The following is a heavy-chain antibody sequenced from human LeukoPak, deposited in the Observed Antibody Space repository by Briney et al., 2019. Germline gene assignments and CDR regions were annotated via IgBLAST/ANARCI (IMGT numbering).Heavy chain of an antibody. V-gene: IGHV1-2*06. Sequence: ASVTVSCKASGYTFTGYYMHWVRQAPGQGLEWMGRINPNSGGTNYAQKFQGRATMTRDTSISTAYMELSRLRSDDTAVYYCARGETTARSGSYRTNDYWGQGTLVTVSS. CDR3: ARGETTARSGSYRTNDY. J-gene: IGHJ4*02. CDR1: GYTFTGYY. D-gene: IGHD3-10*01. CDR2: INPNSGGT.